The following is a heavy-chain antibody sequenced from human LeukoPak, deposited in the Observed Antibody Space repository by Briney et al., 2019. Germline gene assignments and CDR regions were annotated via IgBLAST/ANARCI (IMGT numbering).Heavy chain of an antibody. J-gene: IGHJ4*02. V-gene: IGHV3-21*01. CDR3: ARSPGDYYFDY. CDR2: ISSSSSYI. Sequence: GGSLRLSCAASGFTFSSDSMNWVRQAPGKGLEWVSSISSSSSYIYYADSVKGRFTIARDNAKNSLYLQMNSLRAEDTAVYYCARSPGDYYFDYWGQGTLVTVSS. D-gene: IGHD3-10*01. CDR1: GFTFSSDS.